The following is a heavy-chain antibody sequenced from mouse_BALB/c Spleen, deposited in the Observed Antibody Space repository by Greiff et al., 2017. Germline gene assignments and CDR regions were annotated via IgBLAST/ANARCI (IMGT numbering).Heavy chain of an antibody. J-gene: IGHJ2*01. CDR1: GYTFTSYW. CDR2: INPSTGDT. Sequence: VHLVESGAELAKPGASVRMSCKASGYTFTSYWMHWVKQRPGQGLEWIGYINPSTGDTEYNQKFKDKATLTADKSASTAYMQLSSLTSEDSAVYYCARSKYGNYVYYWGQGTTLTVSS. CDR3: ARSKYGNYVYY. V-gene: IGHV1-7*01. D-gene: IGHD2-10*02.